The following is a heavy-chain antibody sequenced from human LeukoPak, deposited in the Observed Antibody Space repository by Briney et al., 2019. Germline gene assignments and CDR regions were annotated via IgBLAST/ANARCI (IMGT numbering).Heavy chain of an antibody. Sequence: PGKSLRLSCAASGFTFSSYAMHWVRQAPGKGLEWVAVLSYDGSNTYRADSVKGRFTISRDNSKNTLYLQMNSLRPEDTAVYYCARVPGIAATAYYYYAMDVWGQGTTVTVSS. CDR1: GFTFSSYA. CDR2: LSYDGSNT. J-gene: IGHJ6*02. V-gene: IGHV3-30-3*01. CDR3: ARVPGIAATAYYYYAMDV. D-gene: IGHD6-13*01.